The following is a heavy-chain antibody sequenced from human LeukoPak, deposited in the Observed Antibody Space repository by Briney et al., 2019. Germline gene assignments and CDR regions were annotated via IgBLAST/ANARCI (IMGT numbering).Heavy chain of an antibody. D-gene: IGHD4/OR15-4a*01. CDR1: GYTFSDYY. CDR3: ARDERFSYGDNHYPDLGY. Sequence: ASVKVSCKASGYTFSDYYLFWVRQAPGQGLEWMGWINPNTGDTKYGQKFQGRVTLTRGTSIRTTYMELSSLRSDDTAVYYCARDERFSYGDNHYPDLGYWGQGTLVTVSS. J-gene: IGHJ4*02. CDR2: INPNTGDT. V-gene: IGHV1-2*02.